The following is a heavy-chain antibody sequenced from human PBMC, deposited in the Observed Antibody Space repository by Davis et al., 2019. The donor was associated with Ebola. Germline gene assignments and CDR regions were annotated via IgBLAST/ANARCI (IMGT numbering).Heavy chain of an antibody. D-gene: IGHD2-2*02. Sequence: ASVKVSCKASGYTFTSYDINWVRQATGQGLEWMGWMNPNSGNTGYAQKFQGRVTMTRNTAISTAYMELSSLRSEDTAVYYCARVPAAIRGDWFDPWGQGTLVTVSS. V-gene: IGHV1-8*01. J-gene: IGHJ5*02. CDR1: GYTFTSYD. CDR2: MNPNSGNT. CDR3: ARVPAAIRGDWFDP.